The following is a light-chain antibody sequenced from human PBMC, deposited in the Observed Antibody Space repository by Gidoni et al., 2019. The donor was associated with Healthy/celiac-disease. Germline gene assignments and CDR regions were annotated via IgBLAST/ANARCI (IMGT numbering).Light chain of an antibody. J-gene: IGKJ4*01. Sequence: DIQMTHSPSSLSASVGDRVTITCRASQSISSYLNWYQQKPGKAPKLLLYAASSLESGVPSRFSGSGSGTDFTLTISSLQPEDFATYYCQQSYSTPITFGGGTRVEIK. CDR3: QQSYSTPIT. V-gene: IGKV1-39*01. CDR1: QSISSY. CDR2: AAS.